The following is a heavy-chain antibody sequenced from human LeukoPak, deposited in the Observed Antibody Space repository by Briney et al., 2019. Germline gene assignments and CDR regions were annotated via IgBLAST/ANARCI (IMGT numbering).Heavy chain of an antibody. Sequence: GGSLRLSCAASGFTFSSYAMNWVRQAPGKGLEWVSSISSTSGYIWYSDSVKGRFTISRDNATSSLYLQMNSLRAEDTAVYYCATYTMETSLGYSSGWNYFDFWGQGTLVTVSS. V-gene: IGHV3-21*01. CDR2: ISSTSGYI. CDR3: ATYTMETSLGYSSGWNYFDF. CDR1: GFTFSSYA. D-gene: IGHD6-19*01. J-gene: IGHJ4*02.